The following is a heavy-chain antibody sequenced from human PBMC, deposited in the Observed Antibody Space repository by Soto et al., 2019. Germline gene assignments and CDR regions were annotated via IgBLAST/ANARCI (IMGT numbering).Heavy chain of an antibody. D-gene: IGHD5-12*01. CDR3: ARGLSRWLQYRYYFDY. Sequence: QVRLQQWGAGLLKPSETLSLTCAVYGGSFSGYYWGWIRQPPGKGLEWIGEINHSGSTNYNPSLKSRVTISVDTSKNQFSLKLSSVTAADTAVYYCARGLSRWLQYRYYFDYWGQGTLVTVSS. CDR1: GGSFSGYY. CDR2: INHSGST. J-gene: IGHJ4*02. V-gene: IGHV4-34*01.